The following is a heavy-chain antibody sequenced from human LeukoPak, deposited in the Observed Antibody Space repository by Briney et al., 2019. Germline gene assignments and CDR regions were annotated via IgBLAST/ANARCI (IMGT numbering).Heavy chain of an antibody. Sequence: GASVKVSCKASGYTFTGYYMHWVRQAPGQGLEWMGWINPNSGGTNYAQKFQGRVTMTGDTSISTAYMELSRLRSDDTAVYYCAREAYYDSSGYYFFGYWGQGTLVTVSS. J-gene: IGHJ4*02. CDR2: INPNSGGT. V-gene: IGHV1-2*02. D-gene: IGHD3-22*01. CDR1: GYTFTGYY. CDR3: AREAYYDSSGYYFFGY.